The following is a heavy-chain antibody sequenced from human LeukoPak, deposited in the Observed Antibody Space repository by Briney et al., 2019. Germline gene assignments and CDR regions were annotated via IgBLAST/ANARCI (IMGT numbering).Heavy chain of an antibody. CDR1: GGSFSGYH. J-gene: IGHJ4*02. V-gene: IGHV4-34*01. Sequence: SETLSLTCAVYGGSFSGYHWSWIRQPPGKGLEWIGEINHSGSTNYNPSLKSRVTISVDTSKNQFSLKLSSVTAADTAVYYCARGGQLLPIDYWGQGTLVTVSS. D-gene: IGHD2-2*01. CDR2: INHSGST. CDR3: ARGGQLLPIDY.